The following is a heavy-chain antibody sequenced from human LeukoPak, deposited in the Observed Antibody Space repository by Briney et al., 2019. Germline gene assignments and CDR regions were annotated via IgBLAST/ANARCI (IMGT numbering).Heavy chain of an antibody. CDR1: DGSISSGDYY. CDR3: AREVLRYFDWLREYYFDY. CDR2: IYYSGST. J-gene: IGHJ4*02. D-gene: IGHD3-9*01. V-gene: IGHV4-30-4*08. Sequence: SSETLSLTCTVSDGSISSGDYYWSWIRQPPGKGLEWIGYIYYSGSTYYNPSLKSRVTISVDTTKTQFSPKLSSVTAAGTALYYWAREVLRYFDWLREYYFDYWGQGTLVTVSS.